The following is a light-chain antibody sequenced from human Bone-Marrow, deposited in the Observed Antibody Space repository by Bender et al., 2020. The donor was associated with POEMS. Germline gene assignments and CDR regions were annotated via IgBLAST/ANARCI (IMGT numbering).Light chain of an antibody. CDR3: QSYDSILGGPV. CDR1: SPNIGAGYA. J-gene: IGLJ2*01. Sequence: QSVLTQPPSVSGAQGQRVTISCTGSSPNIGAGYAVHWYQQLPGTAPKLLIFDNGNRPSGVPDRFSGSNSGTSASLAIAGLQAEDEADYYCQSYDSILGGPVFGGGTRLTVL. CDR2: DNG. V-gene: IGLV1-40*01.